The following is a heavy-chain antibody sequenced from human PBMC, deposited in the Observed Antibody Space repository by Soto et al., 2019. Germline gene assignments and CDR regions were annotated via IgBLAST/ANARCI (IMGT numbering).Heavy chain of an antibody. CDR1: GFNFRDYW. J-gene: IGHJ4*02. Sequence: GGSLRLSCAASGFNFRDYWMTWVRQAPGKGLEWVANIKQDGSVKYYVDSVKGRFTISRDNAKNSVYLQMNSLRVEDSAVYYCARIGYSSSSNDYWGQGTLVTVSS. D-gene: IGHD2-2*03. CDR2: IKQDGSVK. V-gene: IGHV3-7*01. CDR3: ARIGYSSSSNDY.